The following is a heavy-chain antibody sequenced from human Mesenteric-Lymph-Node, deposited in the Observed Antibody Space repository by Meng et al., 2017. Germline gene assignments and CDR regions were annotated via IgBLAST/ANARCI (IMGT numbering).Heavy chain of an antibody. CDR1: GGSFSGYY. J-gene: IGHJ4*02. CDR3: ARGFLSFVRVFDY. D-gene: IGHD2/OR15-2a*01. CDR2: INHSGST. Sequence: QVPQKQGGAGLLKPSEALSLTCAVYGGSFSGYYWSWIRQPPGKGLEWIGEINHSGSTNYNPSLKSRVTISVDTSKNQFSLKLSSVTAADTAVYYCARGFLSFVRVFDYWGQGTLVTVSS. V-gene: IGHV4-34*01.